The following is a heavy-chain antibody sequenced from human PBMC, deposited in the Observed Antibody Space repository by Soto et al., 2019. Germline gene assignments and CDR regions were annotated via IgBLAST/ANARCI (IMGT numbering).Heavy chain of an antibody. J-gene: IGHJ5*02. CDR1: GFSLSTSGVG. CDR3: XXXXXXXXYDSTFDP. D-gene: IGHD3-22*01. CDR2: IYWDDDK. V-gene: IGHV2-5*02. Sequence: QITLKESGPTLVKPTQTLTLTCTFSGFSLSTSGVGVGWIRQPPGKALEWLALIYWDDDKRYSPSMKSRLTIXXXXXXXXXXXXXXXXXXXXXXXXYCXXXXXXXXYDSTFDPWGQGTLVTVSS.